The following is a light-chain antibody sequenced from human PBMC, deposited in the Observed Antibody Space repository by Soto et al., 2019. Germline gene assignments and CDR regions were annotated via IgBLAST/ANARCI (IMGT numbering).Light chain of an antibody. CDR3: QQYNSWT. CDR1: QSVSTW. J-gene: IGKJ1*01. V-gene: IGKV1-5*03. Sequence: DIQMTQSPSSLSASVGDRVTITCRASQSVSTWLAWYQQKPGKAPKLLIYKASNLESGVPSRFTGSGPGTEFTLTISSLQPDDFATYYCQQYNSWTFGQGTKVDIK. CDR2: KAS.